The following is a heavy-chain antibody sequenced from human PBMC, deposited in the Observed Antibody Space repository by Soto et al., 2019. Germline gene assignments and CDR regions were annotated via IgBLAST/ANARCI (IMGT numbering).Heavy chain of an antibody. CDR3: TRAGSGWSEVY. CDR2: IRSKTYGETT. Sequence: GGSLRLSCAASGFTFGDYTVRWFRQAPGKGLEWVGFIRSKTYGETTQYAASVKGRFTISRDDSKSIAYLQVNSLKIEDTGIYYCTRAGSGWSEVYWGQGTLVTVSS. J-gene: IGHJ4*02. D-gene: IGHD6-19*01. CDR1: GFTFGDYT. V-gene: IGHV3-49*03.